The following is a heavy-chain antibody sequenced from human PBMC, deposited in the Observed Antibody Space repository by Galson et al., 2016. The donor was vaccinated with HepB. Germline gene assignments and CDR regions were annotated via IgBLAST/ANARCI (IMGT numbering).Heavy chain of an antibody. CDR3: ARGHLVVPFSFYFDY. J-gene: IGHJ4*03. CDR1: GDSVSSKSAA. D-gene: IGHD2-15*01. CDR2: TYHTSNWYS. V-gene: IGHV6-1*01. Sequence: CAISGDSVSSKSAAWNWIRHSPSRGLEWLGRTYHTSNWYSDYAVSAKSRITINPDTSKNQFSLQLNSVTPEDTAVYYCARGHLVVPFSFYFDYWGQGTTVTVSS.